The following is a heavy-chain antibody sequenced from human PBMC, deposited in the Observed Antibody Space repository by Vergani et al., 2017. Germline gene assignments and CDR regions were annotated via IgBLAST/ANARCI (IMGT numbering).Heavy chain of an antibody. V-gene: IGHV3-48*03. CDR3: ARSLNHFDY. CDR2: ISLSGNTI. J-gene: IGHJ4*02. CDR1: GFTFSSYE. Sequence: EVQLVESGGDLVQPGGSLRLSCAVSGFTFSSYEMNWVRQAPGKGLEWVSYISLSGNTIYYADSVKGRFTISRDNAKNSLYLQMNSLRAEDTAVYYCARSLNHFDYWGQGTLVTVSS. D-gene: IGHD1-14*01.